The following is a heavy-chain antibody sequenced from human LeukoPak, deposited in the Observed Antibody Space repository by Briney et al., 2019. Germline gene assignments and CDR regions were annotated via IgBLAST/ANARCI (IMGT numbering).Heavy chain of an antibody. CDR2: MNPNSGNT. J-gene: IGHJ3*02. CDR3: ARGSGSSGYDAFDI. CDR1: GYTSTSYD. V-gene: IGHV1-8*01. Sequence: ASVKVSCKASGYTSTSYDINWVRQATGQGLEWMGWMNPNSGNTGYAQKFQGRVTMTRNTSISTAYMELSSLRSEDTAVYYCARGSGSSGYDAFDIWGQGTMVTVSS. D-gene: IGHD3-22*01.